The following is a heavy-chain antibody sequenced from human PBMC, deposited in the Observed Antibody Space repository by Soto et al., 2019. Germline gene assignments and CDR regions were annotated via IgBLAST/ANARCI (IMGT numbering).Heavy chain of an antibody. CDR3: TRGRWELLGGDY. CDR2: ISSDGSKT. CDR1: GFTFSSYW. J-gene: IGHJ4*02. Sequence: EVQLVESGGGLVQPGGSLRLSCAASGFTFSSYWMHWVRQAPGKGLVWVSRISSDGSKTTYADSVKGRFTISRDNAKNTLYLQMSSLRTEDTGVYYCTRGRWELLGGDYRGQGTLVTVSS. D-gene: IGHD1-26*01. V-gene: IGHV3-74*01.